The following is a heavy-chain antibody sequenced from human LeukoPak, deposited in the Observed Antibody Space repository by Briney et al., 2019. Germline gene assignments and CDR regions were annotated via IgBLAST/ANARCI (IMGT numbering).Heavy chain of an antibody. CDR1: GGSFSGYY. CDR3: ARVPPGYSGFNRRYYFDY. CDR2: INHSGST. V-gene: IGHV4-34*01. Sequence: PSETLSLICAVYGGSFSGYYWNWIRQPPGKGLEWIGEINHSGSTNYNPSLKSRVTISVGTSKNQFPLKLSSVTAADTAVYYCARVPPGYSGFNRRYYFDYWGQGTLVTVSS. J-gene: IGHJ4*02. D-gene: IGHD5-12*01.